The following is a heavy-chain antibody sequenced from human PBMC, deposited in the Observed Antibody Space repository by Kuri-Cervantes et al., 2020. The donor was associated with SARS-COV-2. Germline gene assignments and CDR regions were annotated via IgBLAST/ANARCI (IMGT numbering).Heavy chain of an antibody. D-gene: IGHD3-22*01. Sequence: SVKVSCKASGGTFSSYAISWVRQAPGQGLEWMGRIIPIFGTANYAQKFQGRVTITADKSTSTAYMGLSSLRSEDTAVYYCARDPYYYDSSGLMIDYWGQGTLVTVSS. CDR1: GGTFSSYA. CDR3: ARDPYYYDSSGLMIDY. V-gene: IGHV1-69*06. CDR2: IIPIFGTA. J-gene: IGHJ4*02.